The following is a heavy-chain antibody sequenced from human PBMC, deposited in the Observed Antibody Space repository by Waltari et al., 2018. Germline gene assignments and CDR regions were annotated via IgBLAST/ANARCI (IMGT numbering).Heavy chain of an antibody. CDR2: IKQDGSEK. D-gene: IGHD1-7*01. CDR3: ARELELLDY. Sequence: GFTFSSYWMSWVRQAPGKGLEWVANIKQDGSEKYYVDSVKGRFTISRDNAKNSLYLQMNSLRAEDTAVYYCARELELLDYWGQGTLVTVSS. V-gene: IGHV3-7*01. J-gene: IGHJ4*02. CDR1: GFTFSSYW.